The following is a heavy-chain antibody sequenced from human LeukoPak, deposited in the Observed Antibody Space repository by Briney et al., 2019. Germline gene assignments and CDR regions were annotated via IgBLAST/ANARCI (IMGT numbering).Heavy chain of an antibody. J-gene: IGHJ5*02. V-gene: IGHV7-4-1*01. CDR2: INTYTGNP. CDR1: GYTFTTYA. D-gene: IGHD6-13*01. CDR3: ARLVAAGGSGSFDP. Sequence: ASVKVSCKASGYTFTTYAMNWVRQAPGQGLEWMGWINTYTGNPTYAQDFTGQFVFSLDTSVSTAYLQIYSLKAEDTAVYYCARLVAAGGSGSFDPWGQGTLVTVSS.